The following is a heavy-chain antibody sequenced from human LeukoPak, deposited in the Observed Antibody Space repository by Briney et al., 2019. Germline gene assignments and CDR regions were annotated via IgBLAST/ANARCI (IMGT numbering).Heavy chain of an antibody. CDR2: ISASGGRT. CDR1: GFTFSSYA. D-gene: IGHD3-22*01. CDR3: AKDPRYYFPVGDY. V-gene: IGHV3-23*01. Sequence: GGSLRLSCAASGFTFSSYAMSWVRQAPGQGLEWVSVISASGGRTSYADSVKGRFTISRDNSKNTLYLQMNSLRAEDTAVYYCAKDPRYYFPVGDYWGQGTLVTVSS. J-gene: IGHJ4*02.